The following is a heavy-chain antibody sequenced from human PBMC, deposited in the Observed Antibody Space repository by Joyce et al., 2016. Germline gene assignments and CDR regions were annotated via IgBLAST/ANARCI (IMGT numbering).Heavy chain of an antibody. D-gene: IGHD3-22*01. J-gene: IGHJ6*02. Sequence: EVQLVESGGGLVKPGGSLRISCAASGFTFSTSSMSWFRRAPGKGLEWVSASSSDSTYIFYADSVKGRCTVSRDNAKNSLYLQMNSLRAEDTAVFFCARGGIVYDYSMDLWGQGTTVTVSS. CDR3: ARGGIVYDYSMDL. CDR1: GFTFSTSS. V-gene: IGHV3-21*02. CDR2: SSSDSTYI.